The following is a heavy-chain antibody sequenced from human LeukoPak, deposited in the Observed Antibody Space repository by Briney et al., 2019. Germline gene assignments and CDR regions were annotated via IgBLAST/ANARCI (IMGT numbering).Heavy chain of an antibody. J-gene: IGHJ4*02. CDR3: ARLGAGPTYYDFWSGYSSFYFDY. D-gene: IGHD3-3*01. Sequence: SETLSLTCAVSGGSISSGGYSWSWIRQPPGKGLEWIGYIYHSGSTYYNPSLKSRVTISIDTSKNQFSLKLSSVTAADTAVYYCARLGAGPTYYDFWSGYSSFYFDYWGQGTLVTVSS. CDR1: GGSISSGGYS. CDR2: IYHSGST. V-gene: IGHV4-30-2*03.